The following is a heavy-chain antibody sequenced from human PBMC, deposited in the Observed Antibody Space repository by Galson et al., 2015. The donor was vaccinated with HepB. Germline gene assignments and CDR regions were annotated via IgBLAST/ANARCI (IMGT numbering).Heavy chain of an antibody. Sequence: SVKVSCKASGYTFSRYAMNWVRQAPGQGLEWMGWININSGKPTYAQGFTGRFVFTLDTSVTMAYMQITSLKADDTAMYYCAREVAPGVDYGGNHDFYFDYWGQGTLVTVSS. J-gene: IGHJ4*02. D-gene: IGHD4-23*01. CDR2: ININSGKP. V-gene: IGHV7-4-1*04. CDR1: GYTFSRYA. CDR3: AREVAPGVDYGGNHDFYFDY.